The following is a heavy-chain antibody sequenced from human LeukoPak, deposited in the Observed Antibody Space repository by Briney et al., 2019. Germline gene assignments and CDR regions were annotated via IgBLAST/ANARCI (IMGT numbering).Heavy chain of an antibody. J-gene: IGHJ3*02. CDR2: ISYEGSNK. D-gene: IGHD3-22*01. CDR3: ARGDYDSSGYYYISFYAFDI. V-gene: IGHV3-30-3*01. CDR1: GFTFSSYA. Sequence: PGRSLRLSCVASGFTFSSYAMHWVRQAPGKGLEWVAVISYEGSNKYYADSVKGRFTISRDNPKNTLYLQMNSLRAEDTAVYYCARGDYDSSGYYYISFYAFDIWGQGTMVTVPS.